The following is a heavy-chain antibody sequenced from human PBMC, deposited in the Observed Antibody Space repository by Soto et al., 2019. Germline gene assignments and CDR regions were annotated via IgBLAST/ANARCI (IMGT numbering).Heavy chain of an antibody. CDR2: FDPEDGET. Sequence: GASVKVSCKVSGYTLTELSMHWVRQAPGKGLEWMGGFDPEDGETIYAQKFQGRVTMTEDTSTDTAYMELSSLRSEDTAVYYCATRSFDVVHFDYWGQGTLVTVSS. CDR3: ATRSFDVVHFDY. D-gene: IGHD2-21*01. CDR1: GYTLTELS. J-gene: IGHJ4*02. V-gene: IGHV1-24*01.